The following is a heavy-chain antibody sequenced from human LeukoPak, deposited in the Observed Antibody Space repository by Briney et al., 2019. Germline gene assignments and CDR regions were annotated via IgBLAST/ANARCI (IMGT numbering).Heavy chain of an antibody. CDR3: ARDGMGGIKAFDI. Sequence: PGGSLRLSCAASGFTFSSYSMNWVRQAPGKGLEWVSYISSSSRNIYYADSVKGRFTISRDNAKKSLYLQMNSLTAEDTAVYFCARDGMGGIKAFDIWGQGTMVTVSS. J-gene: IGHJ3*02. CDR1: GFTFSSYS. D-gene: IGHD3-10*01. CDR2: ISSSSRNI. V-gene: IGHV3-48*01.